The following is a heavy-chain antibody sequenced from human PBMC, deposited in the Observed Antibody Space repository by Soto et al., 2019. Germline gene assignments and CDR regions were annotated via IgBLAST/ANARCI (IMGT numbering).Heavy chain of an antibody. CDR3: ATGPRSGYYQIDY. V-gene: IGHV3-30-3*01. J-gene: IGHJ4*02. D-gene: IGHD3-22*01. CDR2: ISYDGSNK. CDR1: GFTFSSYA. Sequence: GGSLRLSCAASGFTFSSYAMHWVRQAPGKGLEWVAVISYDGSNKYCADSVKGRFTISRDNXKNTLYLQMNSLRAEDTAVYYCATGPRSGYYQIDYWGQGTLVTVSS.